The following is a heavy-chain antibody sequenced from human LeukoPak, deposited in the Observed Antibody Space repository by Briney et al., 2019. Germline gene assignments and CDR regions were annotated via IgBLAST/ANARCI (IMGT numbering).Heavy chain of an antibody. CDR1: GGSISSYY. D-gene: IGHD3-22*01. CDR2: IYYSGST. CDR3: ARSSEGRYYYDSSGYSYYYYYMDV. J-gene: IGHJ6*03. Sequence: SETLSLTCTVSGGSISSYYWNWIRQPPGKGLEWIGYIYYSGSTNYNPSLKSRVTISVDTSKNQFSLKPNSVTAADTAVYYCARSSEGRYYYDSSGYSYYYYYMDVWGKGTTVTISS. V-gene: IGHV4-59*01.